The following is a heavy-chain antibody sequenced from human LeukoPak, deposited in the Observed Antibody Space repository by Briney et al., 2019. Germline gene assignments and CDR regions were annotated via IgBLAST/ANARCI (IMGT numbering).Heavy chain of an antibody. CDR2: IYYSGST. J-gene: IGHJ5*02. CDR3: ARTIRFLEWSDWFDP. CDR1: GGSISSGGYY. Sequence: SQTLSLTCTVSGGSISSGGYYWSWIRQHPGKGLEWIEYIYYSGSTYYNPSLKSRVTISVDTSKNQFSLKLSSVTAADTAVYYCARTIRFLEWSDWFDPWGQGTLVTVSS. V-gene: IGHV4-31*03. D-gene: IGHD3-3*01.